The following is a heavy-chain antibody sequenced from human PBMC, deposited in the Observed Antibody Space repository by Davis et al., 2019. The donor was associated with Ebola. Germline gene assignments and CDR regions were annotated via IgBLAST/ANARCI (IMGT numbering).Heavy chain of an antibody. V-gene: IGHV3-53*05. CDR3: ARRFMEWFRGRAHGMDV. CDR1: GFTVSSNY. CDR2: IYSGGST. J-gene: IGHJ6*02. D-gene: IGHD3-3*01. Sequence: GESLKISCAASGFTVSSNYMSWVRQAPGKGLEWVSVIYSGGSTYYADSVKGRFTISRDNSKNTLYLQMNSLRSEDTGVYYCARRFMEWFRGRAHGMDVWGQGTTVTVSS.